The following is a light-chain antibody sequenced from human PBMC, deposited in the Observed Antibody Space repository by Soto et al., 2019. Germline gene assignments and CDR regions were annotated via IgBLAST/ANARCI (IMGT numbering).Light chain of an antibody. CDR3: QQLSNWPPFT. Sequence: EIVLTQSPATLSLSPEERATLSCRASQTVSFYLAWYQQKPGQAPRLLIYDASKRATETPARFSGSGSGTDFTLTISSLEPEDFAVYYCQQLSNWPPFTFGPGTKVDI. CDR2: DAS. CDR1: QTVSFY. J-gene: IGKJ3*01. V-gene: IGKV3-11*01.